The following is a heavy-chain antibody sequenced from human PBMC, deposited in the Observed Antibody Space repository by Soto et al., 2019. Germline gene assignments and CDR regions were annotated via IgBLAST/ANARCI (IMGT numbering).Heavy chain of an antibody. CDR2: INPSSSGT. D-gene: IGHD2-21*01. Sequence: QVQLVQSGAEVKIPGASVKVSCKASGYAFTGHSLHWVRQAPVQGLEWMAWINPSSSGTCYAQNLNGRVTVTRDTSISTAYMELSSLRSDDTAVYYCARDLVSRGDPFDTWGQGTLVTVSS. J-gene: IGHJ4*02. V-gene: IGHV1-2*02. CDR1: GYAFTGHS. CDR3: ARDLVSRGDPFDT.